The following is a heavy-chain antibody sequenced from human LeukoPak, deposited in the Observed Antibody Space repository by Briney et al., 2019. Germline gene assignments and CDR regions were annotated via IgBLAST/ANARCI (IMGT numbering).Heavy chain of an antibody. V-gene: IGHV3-23*01. CDR1: GFTFNPYA. D-gene: IGHD6-19*01. CDR2: IDGVGVRT. Sequence: GGSLRLSCAASGFTFNPYAMSWVRQAPGKGLEWVADIDGVGVRTYYADSVKGRFTISRDNSKDTVFLQMNSLKADDTAVYYCAKASRQAAVASPLDYWGEGYLVTVSS. J-gene: IGHJ4*02. CDR3: AKASRQAAVASPLDY.